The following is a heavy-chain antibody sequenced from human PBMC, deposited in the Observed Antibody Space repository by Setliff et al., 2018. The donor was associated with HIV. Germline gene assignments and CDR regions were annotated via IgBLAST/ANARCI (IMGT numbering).Heavy chain of an antibody. D-gene: IGHD3-10*01. Sequence: SETLSLTCSVSGRSIDDSYWSWIRQSPGKGLEWIGFIKTSGRTNYKPSLKSRVTISLDTSKNQFSLRLNSVTATDTAVYYCARLAEDYYDSGTWEVDYWANGTLVTVS. V-gene: IGHV4-4*09. CDR3: ARLAEDYYDSGTWEVDY. J-gene: IGHJ4*01. CDR1: GRSIDDSY. CDR2: IKTSGRT.